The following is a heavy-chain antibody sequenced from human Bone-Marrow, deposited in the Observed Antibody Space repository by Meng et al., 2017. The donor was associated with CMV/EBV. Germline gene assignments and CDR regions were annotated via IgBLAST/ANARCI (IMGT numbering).Heavy chain of an antibody. CDR3: AKVSQYYDSGGSCYSDDAFDI. D-gene: IGHD2-15*01. V-gene: IGHV3-23*01. Sequence: GGSLRLSCTGSGFTFSNYAMSWVRQAPGKGLEWVSAISGSGGSTHNRDSVKGRFTISRDNSKNTLYLQMNSLRAEDTAVYYCAKVSQYYDSGGSCYSDDAFDIWGQGTMVTVSS. CDR2: ISGSGGST. CDR1: GFTFSNYA. J-gene: IGHJ3*02.